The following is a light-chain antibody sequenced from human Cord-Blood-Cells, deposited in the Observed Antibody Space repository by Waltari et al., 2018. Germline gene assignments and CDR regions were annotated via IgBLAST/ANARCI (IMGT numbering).Light chain of an antibody. CDR3: QQSYSTWT. CDR1: QSISSY. J-gene: IGKJ1*01. CDR2: AAS. Sequence: DIQMTQSRSSLSASVGDLVTITCRASQSISSYLNWYQQKPGKAPKLLIYAASSLQSGVPSRFSGSGSGTDFTLTISSLQPEDFATYYCQQSYSTWTFGQGTKVEIK. V-gene: IGKV1-39*01.